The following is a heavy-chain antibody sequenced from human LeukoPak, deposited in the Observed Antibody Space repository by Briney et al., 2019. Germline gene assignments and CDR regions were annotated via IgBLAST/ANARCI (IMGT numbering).Heavy chain of an antibody. Sequence: GVSLRLSCSASGFTFSRYAMHWVRQAPGKGLEYVSAISSNGGSTYYADSVKGRFTISRDNSRNTLHLQMSSLRVEDTAVYYCVKDSSSGSYFDYWGQGTLVTVSS. CDR1: GFTFSRYA. CDR2: ISSNGGST. V-gene: IGHV3-64D*06. J-gene: IGHJ4*02. D-gene: IGHD3-10*01. CDR3: VKDSSSGSYFDY.